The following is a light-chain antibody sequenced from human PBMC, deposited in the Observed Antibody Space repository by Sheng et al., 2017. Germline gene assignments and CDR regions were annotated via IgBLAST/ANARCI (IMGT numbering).Light chain of an antibody. CDR2: EHN. J-gene: IGLJ3*02. V-gene: IGLV6-57*01. CDR1: SGSIATYY. CDR3: QSYDNNTPWV. Sequence: NFMLTQPHSVSESPGKTVTISCTRSSGSIATYYVQWYQQRPGSSPTTVIYEHNQRPSGVPDRFSGSIDTSSNSASLTISGLKTEDEADYYCQSYDNNTPWVFGGGTKVTVL.